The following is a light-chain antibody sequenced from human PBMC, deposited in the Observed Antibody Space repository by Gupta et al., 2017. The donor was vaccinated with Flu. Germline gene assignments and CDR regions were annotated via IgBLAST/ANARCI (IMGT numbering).Light chain of an antibody. J-gene: IGLJ3*02. CDR3: ATWDDSRNGPV. CDR2: NDN. Sequence: QSLLTPPPSSSGTPGQRVTISCSGSNSNIGRNTLSWYQQLPGAAPKLIIQNDNQRPSGVPVRFSGSKAGTSASLTISGLQSEDEGDFYCATWDDSRNGPVFGGGTRLTVL. V-gene: IGLV1-44*01. CDR1: NSNIGRNT.